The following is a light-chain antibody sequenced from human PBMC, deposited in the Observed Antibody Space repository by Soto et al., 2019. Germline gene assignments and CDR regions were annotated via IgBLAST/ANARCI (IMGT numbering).Light chain of an antibody. Sequence: QPVLTQPRSESGSPGQSVTISCTGTSSDVGGYNYVSWYQQHPGKAPKLMIYDVSKRPSGVPDRFSGSKSGNTASLTISGLQAEDEADYYCCSYAGSYTFVVFGGGTKLTVL. CDR2: DVS. V-gene: IGLV2-11*01. J-gene: IGLJ2*01. CDR1: SSDVGGYNY. CDR3: CSYAGSYTFVV.